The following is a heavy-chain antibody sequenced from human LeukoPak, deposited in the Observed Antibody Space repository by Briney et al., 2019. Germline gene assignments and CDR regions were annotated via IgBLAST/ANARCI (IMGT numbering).Heavy chain of an antibody. Sequence: PGGTLRLSCAASGFTFSIHGMNWVRQAPGKGLEWVSGISPGGEIPYYADSVKGRFTISRDNSKYTVSLQMHSLRAEDTATYYCAKNDGWLYYNHWGQGTLVTVSS. CDR2: ISPGGEIP. J-gene: IGHJ4*02. CDR3: AKNDGWLYYNH. V-gene: IGHV3-23*01. CDR1: GFTFSIHG. D-gene: IGHD3-22*01.